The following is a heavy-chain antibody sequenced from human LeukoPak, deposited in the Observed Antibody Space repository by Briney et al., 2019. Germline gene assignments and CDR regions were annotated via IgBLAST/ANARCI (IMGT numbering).Heavy chain of an antibody. V-gene: IGHV1-2*02. CDR2: INPNSGGT. CDR3: ARGLSGSGSYYDYGMDV. D-gene: IGHD3-10*01. CDR1: GYTFTSYY. J-gene: IGHJ6*02. Sequence: ASVKVSCKASGYTFTSYYMHWVRQAPGQGLEWMGWINPNSGGTNYARKFQGRVTMTRDTSISTAYMELSRLRSDDTAVYYCARGLSGSGSYYDYGMDVWGQGTTVTVSS.